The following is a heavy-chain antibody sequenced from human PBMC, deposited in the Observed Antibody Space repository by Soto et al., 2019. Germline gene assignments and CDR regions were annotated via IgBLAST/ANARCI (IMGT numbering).Heavy chain of an antibody. Sequence: PSETLSLTCTVSGGSISSSSYYWGWIRQPPGKGLEWIGSIYYSGSTYYNPSLKSRVTISVDTSKNQFSLKLSSVTAADTAVYYCALGDCSGGSCYSCCYFQHWGQGTLVTVSS. CDR2: IYYSGST. V-gene: IGHV4-39*01. J-gene: IGHJ1*01. CDR1: GGSISSSSYY. D-gene: IGHD2-15*01. CDR3: ALGDCSGGSCYSCCYFQH.